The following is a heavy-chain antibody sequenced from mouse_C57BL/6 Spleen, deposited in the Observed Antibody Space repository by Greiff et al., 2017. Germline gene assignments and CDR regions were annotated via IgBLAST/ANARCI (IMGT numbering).Heavy chain of an antibody. Sequence: LVESGAELARPGASVKLSCKASGYTFTSYGISWVKQRTGQGLEWIGEIYPRSGNTYYNEKFKGKATLTADKSSSTAYMELRSLTSEDSAVYFCARYYYDYDAWFAYWGQGTLVTVSA. D-gene: IGHD2-4*01. J-gene: IGHJ3*01. CDR2: IYPRSGNT. CDR3: ARYYYDYDAWFAY. CDR1: GYTFTSYG. V-gene: IGHV1-81*01.